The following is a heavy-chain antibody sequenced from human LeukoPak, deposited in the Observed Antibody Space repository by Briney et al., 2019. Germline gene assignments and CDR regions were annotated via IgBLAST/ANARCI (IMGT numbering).Heavy chain of an antibody. J-gene: IGHJ4*02. Sequence: GGSLRLSCAASGFTFDDYAMHWVRQAPGKGLEWVSGISWNSGSIGYADSVKGRFTISRDNAKNSLYLQMNSLRAEDTALYYCAKETSSGWSSRGQGTLVTVSS. CDR1: GFTFDDYA. CDR2: ISWNSGSI. V-gene: IGHV3-9*01. CDR3: AKETSSGWSS. D-gene: IGHD6-19*01.